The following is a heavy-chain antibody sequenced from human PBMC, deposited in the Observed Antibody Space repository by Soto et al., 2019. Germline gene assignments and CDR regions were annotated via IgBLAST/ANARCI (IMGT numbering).Heavy chain of an antibody. V-gene: IGHV3-23*01. D-gene: IGHD1-1*01. Sequence: EVQLLESGGGFVQPGGSLRLSCAASGFTFYSYAMTWVRQAPGKGLEWVSAIGRGGDTTYYADSVKGRFTISRDNSKNVLSLQMYSLRAEDTAVYYCARLDGNWGQGTLVTVSS. CDR1: GFTFYSYA. J-gene: IGHJ4*02. CDR3: ARLDGN. CDR2: IGRGGDTT.